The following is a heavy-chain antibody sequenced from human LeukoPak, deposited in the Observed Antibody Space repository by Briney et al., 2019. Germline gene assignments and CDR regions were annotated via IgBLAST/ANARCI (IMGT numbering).Heavy chain of an antibody. J-gene: IGHJ4*02. CDR3: AKAMGSISWAFDS. CDR1: GFTFDDYG. D-gene: IGHD6-13*01. Sequence: PGGSLRLSCAASGFTFDDYGMSWVRQAPGKGLEWVSGINWNGGRTGYADSVQGRFTISRDNAKNSLYLQMNSLRSDDTAVYYCAKAMGSISWAFDSWGQGTLVTVSS. CDR2: INWNGGRT. V-gene: IGHV3-20*04.